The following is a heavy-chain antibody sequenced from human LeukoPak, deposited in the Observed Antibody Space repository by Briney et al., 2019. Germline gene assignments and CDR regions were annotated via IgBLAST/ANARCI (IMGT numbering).Heavy chain of an antibody. J-gene: IGHJ4*02. CDR2: IRNSGSTI. Sequence: PGGSLRLSCVVSGFTFSDYEMNWVRQAPGKGLEWISYIRNSGSTIYYADSVKGRFTISRDNAKNSLYLQMNSLRAEDTAVYYCARDRCSGGSCYTLWGQGTLVTVSS. D-gene: IGHD2-15*01. CDR1: GFTFSDYE. CDR3: ARDRCSGGSCYTL. V-gene: IGHV3-48*03.